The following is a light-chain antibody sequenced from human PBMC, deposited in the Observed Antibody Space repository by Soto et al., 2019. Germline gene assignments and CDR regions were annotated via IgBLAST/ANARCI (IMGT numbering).Light chain of an antibody. CDR2: GHS. V-gene: IGLV1-40*01. CDR1: SSNIGAGYD. J-gene: IGLJ3*02. Sequence: QSVLTQPPSVSGAPGQSVTIAGTGSSSNIGAGYDVHWYQQRPGTDPKLLIYGHSNRPAGVPDRLSGSKSGTSASLAITGLQAEDEADYYCQSYDSSLSGHWVFGGGTKLTVL. CDR3: QSYDSSLSGHWV.